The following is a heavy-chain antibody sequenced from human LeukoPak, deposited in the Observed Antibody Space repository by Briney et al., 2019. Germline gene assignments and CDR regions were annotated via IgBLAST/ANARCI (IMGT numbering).Heavy chain of an antibody. D-gene: IGHD3-10*01. CDR2: ISAYNGNT. CDR3: ARVRYYGSGSYYKDY. J-gene: IGHJ4*02. CDR1: GGTFSSYA. V-gene: IGHV1-18*01. Sequence: ASVKVSCKASGGTFSSYAISWVRQAPGQGLEWMGWISAYNGNTNYAQKLQGRVTMTTDTSTSTAYMELRSLRSDDTAVYYCARVRYYGSGSYYKDYWGQGTLVTVSS.